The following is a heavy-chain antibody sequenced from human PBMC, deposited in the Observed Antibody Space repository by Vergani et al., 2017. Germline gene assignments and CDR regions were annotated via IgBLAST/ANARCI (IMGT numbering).Heavy chain of an antibody. CDR3: AAVTMVRGVKD. V-gene: IGHV4-30-4*08. Sequence: QVQLQESGPGLVKPSQTLSLTCTVSGGSISSGDYYWSWIRQPPGKGLEWIGFIYYSGCTYYNPSLKSRVTISVDTSINQFSLKLSSVTAADTAVYYCAAVTMVRGVKDWGQGTLITVSS. CDR2: IYYSGCT. D-gene: IGHD3-10*01. CDR1: GGSISSGDYY. J-gene: IGHJ4*02.